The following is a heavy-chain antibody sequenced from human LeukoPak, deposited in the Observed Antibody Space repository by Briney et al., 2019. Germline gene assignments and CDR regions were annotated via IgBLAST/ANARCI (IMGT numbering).Heavy chain of an antibody. J-gene: IGHJ4*02. Sequence: GRTLSLSCAASGFTFSSYSMNWVRQAAGKVLELVSSISSSTNYIFYADSVKGGFTISRDNTKNSLYLQMNGVRGEDTAVYYCAREYGSGSLDYWGQGTLVTVSS. V-gene: IGHV3-21*01. CDR3: AREYGSGSLDY. CDR2: ISSSTNYI. D-gene: IGHD3-10*01. CDR1: GFTFSSYS.